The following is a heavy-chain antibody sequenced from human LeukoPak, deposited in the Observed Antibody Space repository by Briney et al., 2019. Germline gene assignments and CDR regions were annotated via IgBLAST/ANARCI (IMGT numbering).Heavy chain of an antibody. CDR1: GGSFSGYY. D-gene: IGHD3-9*01. J-gene: IGHJ4*02. CDR3: ARGRGGGYFDWLLSPFDY. V-gene: IGHV4-34*01. CDR2: INHSGST. Sequence: SETLSLTCAVYGGSFSGYYWSWIRQPPGKGLEWIGEINHSGSTNYNPSLKSRVTISVDTSKNQFSLKLSSMTAADTAVYYCARGRGGGYFDWLLSPFDYWGQGTLVTVSS.